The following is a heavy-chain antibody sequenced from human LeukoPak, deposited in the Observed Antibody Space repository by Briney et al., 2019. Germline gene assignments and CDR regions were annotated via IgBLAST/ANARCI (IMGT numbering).Heavy chain of an antibody. CDR1: GYTFTGYY. V-gene: IGHV1-2*06. CDR2: INPNSGGT. CDR3: ARAPNYCSSTSCQSLGY. J-gene: IGHJ4*02. Sequence: GASVKVSCKASGYTFTGYYMHWVRQAPGQGLEWMGRINPNSGGTNYAQKFQGRVTMTRDTSISTAYMELSRLRSDDTAVYYCARAPNYCSSTSCQSLGYWGQGTLVTVSS. D-gene: IGHD2-2*01.